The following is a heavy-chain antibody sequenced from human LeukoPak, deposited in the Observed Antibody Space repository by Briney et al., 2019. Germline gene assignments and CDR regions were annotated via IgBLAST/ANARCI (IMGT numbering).Heavy chain of an antibody. CDR3: ARVIAVTGTLGWFDP. D-gene: IGHD6-19*01. Sequence: ASVKVSCKASGYTFTGYYMHWVRQAPGQGLEWMGWINPNSGGTNYAQKFQGRVTMTRDTSISTAYMELSRLRSDDTAVYNCARVIAVTGTLGWFDPWGQGTLVTVSS. CDR2: INPNSGGT. V-gene: IGHV1-2*02. CDR1: GYTFTGYY. J-gene: IGHJ5*02.